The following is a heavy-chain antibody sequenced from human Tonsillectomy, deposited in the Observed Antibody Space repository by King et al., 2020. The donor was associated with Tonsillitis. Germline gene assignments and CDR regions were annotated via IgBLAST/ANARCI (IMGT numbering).Heavy chain of an antibody. CDR1: GFTFSSYG. V-gene: IGHV3-30*18. J-gene: IGHJ6*02. D-gene: IGHD4-17*01. CDR3: AKITNYGGQYYYYYGMEV. Sequence: VQLVESGGGVVQPGRSLRLSCAASGFTFSSYGMHWVRQAPGKGLEWVAVISYDGSNKYYADSVKGRFTISRDNSKNTLYLQMNSLRGEDTAVYYCAKITNYGGQYYYYYGMEVWGQGTTVTVSS. CDR2: ISYDGSNK.